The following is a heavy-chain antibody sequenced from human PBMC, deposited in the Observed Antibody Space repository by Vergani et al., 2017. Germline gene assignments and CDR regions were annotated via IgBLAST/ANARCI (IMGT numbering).Heavy chain of an antibody. V-gene: IGHV3-23*01. J-gene: IGHJ5*02. CDR2: ISSDGGST. D-gene: IGHD6-13*01. CDR3: AKETYSSSWYGDWFDP. Sequence: EVQLLESGGGLVQPGGSLRLSCAASGFTFSTYAMTWVRQAPGKGLEWVSTISSDGGSTYYADSVKGRFTISRDNSKNTLSLQMNSLTAEDTAIYYCAKETYSSSWYGDWFDPWGQGTLVTVSS. CDR1: GFTFSTYA.